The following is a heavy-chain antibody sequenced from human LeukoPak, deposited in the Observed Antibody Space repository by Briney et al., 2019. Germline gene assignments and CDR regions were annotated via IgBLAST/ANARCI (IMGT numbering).Heavy chain of an antibody. CDR1: GFTFSSYS. CDR3: AKDLHGYYYDSSPKYYFDY. CDR2: ISGSGGST. V-gene: IGHV3-23*01. Sequence: PGGSLRLSCAASGFTFSSYSMNWVRQAPGKGLEWVSAISGSGGSTYYADSVKGRFTISRDNSKNTLYLQMNSLRAEDTAVYYCAKDLHGYYYDSSPKYYFDYWGQGTLVTVSS. D-gene: IGHD3-22*01. J-gene: IGHJ4*02.